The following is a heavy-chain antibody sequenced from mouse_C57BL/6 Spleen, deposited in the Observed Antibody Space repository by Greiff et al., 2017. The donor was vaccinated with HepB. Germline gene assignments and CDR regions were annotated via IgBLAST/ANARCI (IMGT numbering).Heavy chain of an antibody. CDR1: GYSITSGYY. V-gene: IGHV3-6*01. D-gene: IGHD2-2*01. J-gene: IGHJ4*01. Sequence: EVQLQESGPGLVKPSQSLSLTCSVTGYSITSGYYWNWIRQFPGNKLEWMGYISYDGSNNYNPSLKNRSSITRDTSKNQFFLKLNSVTTEDTATYYCARLWLRYYAMDYWGQGTSVTVSS. CDR3: ARLWLRYYAMDY. CDR2: ISYDGSN.